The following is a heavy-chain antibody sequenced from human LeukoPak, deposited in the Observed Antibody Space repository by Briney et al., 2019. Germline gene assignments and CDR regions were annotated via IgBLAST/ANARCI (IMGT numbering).Heavy chain of an antibody. CDR2: INHSGST. CDR3: ARRSVYSGYAAYYYYYYMDV. Sequence: SETLSLTCAVYGGSFSGYYWSWIRQPPGKGLEWIGEINHSGSTNYNPSLKSRVTISVDTSKNQFSLKLSSVTAADTAVYYCARRSVYSGYAAYYYYYYMDVWGKGTTVTVSS. D-gene: IGHD5-12*01. CDR1: GGSFSGYY. J-gene: IGHJ6*03. V-gene: IGHV4-34*01.